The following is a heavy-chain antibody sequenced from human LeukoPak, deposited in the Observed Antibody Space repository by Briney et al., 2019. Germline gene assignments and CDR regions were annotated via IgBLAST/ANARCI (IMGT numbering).Heavy chain of an antibody. CDR1: GYTFTNYA. CDR2: INSGDGGT. Sequence: ASVKVSCKASGYTFTNYAVHWVRQAPGQGLEWMGAINSGDGGTTLPQKFQGRVTLTRDTSTSTLYMELSSLRSEDTAIYYCAREWGPGSSWYFDFWGQGTLVTVSS. V-gene: IGHV1-46*01. CDR3: AREWGPGSSWYFDF. D-gene: IGHD3-10*01. J-gene: IGHJ4*02.